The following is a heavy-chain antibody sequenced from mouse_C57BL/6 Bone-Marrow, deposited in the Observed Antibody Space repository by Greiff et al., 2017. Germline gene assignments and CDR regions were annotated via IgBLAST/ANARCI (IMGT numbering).Heavy chain of an antibody. V-gene: IGHV1-74*01. J-gene: IGHJ2*01. CDR2: SHPSDSDT. D-gene: IGHD2-4*01. Sequence: VQLQQPGAELVKPGASVKVSCKASGYTFTSYWMHWVQQRPGQGLEWIGRSHPSDSDTNYNQKFKGKATLTVDKSSSTAYMQLSSLTSEDSAVYYCAIPRPRGYDYEEGYFDYWGQGTTLTVSS. CDR3: AIPRPRGYDYEEGYFDY. CDR1: GYTFTSYW.